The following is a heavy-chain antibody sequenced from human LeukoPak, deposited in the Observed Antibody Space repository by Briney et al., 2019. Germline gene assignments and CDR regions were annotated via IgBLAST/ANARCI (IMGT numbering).Heavy chain of an antibody. J-gene: IGHJ6*03. CDR1: GYFISSGFF. CDR2: IYHRGTT. D-gene: IGHD4-11*01. CDR3: VRETRTVPFYYYFDV. V-gene: IGHV4-38-2*02. Sequence: SETLSLTCDVSGYFISSGFFWGWIRQPPRKGLECIGSIYHRGTTYYNPSLKSRVAISVDTSKNQFSLRLSSVTAADTAVYYCVRETRTVPFYYYFDVWGKGTTVAVSS.